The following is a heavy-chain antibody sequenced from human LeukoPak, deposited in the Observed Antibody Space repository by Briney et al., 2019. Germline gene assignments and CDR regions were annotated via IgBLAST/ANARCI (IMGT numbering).Heavy chain of an antibody. D-gene: IGHD2-21*01. CDR1: GFTVSSNY. CDR3: ARVGSRVI. CDR2: IYDGGFT. J-gene: IGHJ4*02. Sequence: SGGSLRLSCAASGFTVSSNYMAWVRQAPGKGLEWVSVIYDGGFTDYTDSVKGRFTISRDNSKSTLYLQMNSLRAEDTAVYYCARVGSRVIWGQGTLVTVSS. V-gene: IGHV3-66*01.